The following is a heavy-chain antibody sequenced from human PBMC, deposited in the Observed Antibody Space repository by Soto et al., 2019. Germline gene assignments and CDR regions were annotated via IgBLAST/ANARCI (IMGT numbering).Heavy chain of an antibody. CDR1: GYTFTSYG. Sequence: QVQLVQSGAEVKKPGASVKVSCKTSGYTFTSYGITWVRQAPGQGLEWMGWSSTSNGDTNYVQKFQGRVTMTTDTSTGTGYMELRRLTSDDTAVYYCARDYTSPDYWGQGTLVTVSS. CDR3: ARDYTSPDY. J-gene: IGHJ4*02. V-gene: IGHV1-18*01. CDR2: SSTSNGDT.